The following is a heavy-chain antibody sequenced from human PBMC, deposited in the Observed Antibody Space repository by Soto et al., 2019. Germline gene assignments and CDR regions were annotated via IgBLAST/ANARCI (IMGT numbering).Heavy chain of an antibody. CDR1: GGSISSGDYY. Sequence: SETLSLTCTVSGGSISSGDYYWSWIRQPPGKGLEWIGYIYYSGSTYYNPSLKSRVTISVDTSKNQFSLKLSSVTAADTAVYYCARSPITMIVVAPLYYFDYWGQGTLVTVSS. CDR3: ARSPITMIVVAPLYYFDY. CDR2: IYYSGST. J-gene: IGHJ4*02. V-gene: IGHV4-30-4*01. D-gene: IGHD3-22*01.